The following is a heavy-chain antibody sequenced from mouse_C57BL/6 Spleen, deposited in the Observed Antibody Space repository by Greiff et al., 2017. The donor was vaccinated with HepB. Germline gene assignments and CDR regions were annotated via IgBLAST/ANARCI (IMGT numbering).Heavy chain of an antibody. D-gene: IGHD2-4*01. CDR3: ARSTDYDDYAMDY. Sequence: VQLQQSGAELVRPGTSVKLSCKASGYAFTNYLIEWVKQRPGQGLEWIGVINPGSGGTNYNEKFKGKATLTADKSSSTAYMQLSSLTSEDSAVYFCARSTDYDDYAMDYWGQGTSVTVSS. CDR1: GYAFTNYL. J-gene: IGHJ4*01. V-gene: IGHV1-54*01. CDR2: INPGSGGT.